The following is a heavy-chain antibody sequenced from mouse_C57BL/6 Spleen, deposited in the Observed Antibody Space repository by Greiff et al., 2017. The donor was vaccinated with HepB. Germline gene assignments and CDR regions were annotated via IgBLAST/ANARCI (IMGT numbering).Heavy chain of an antibody. Sequence: LQESGAELVRPGASVKLSCKASGYTFTDYYINWVKQRPGQGLEWIARIYPGSGNTYYNEKFKGKATLTAEKSSSTAYMQLSSLTSEDSAVYFCASWDYYGSSPFDYWGQGTTLTVSS. CDR3: ASWDYYGSSPFDY. J-gene: IGHJ2*01. V-gene: IGHV1-76*01. D-gene: IGHD1-1*01. CDR2: IYPGSGNT. CDR1: GYTFTDYY.